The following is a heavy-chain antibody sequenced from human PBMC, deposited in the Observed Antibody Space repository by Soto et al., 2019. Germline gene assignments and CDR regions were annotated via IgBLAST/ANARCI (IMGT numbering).Heavy chain of an antibody. Sequence: GGSLRLSCAASGFTFSSYWMSWVRQAPGKGLEWVANIKQDGSEKYYVDSVKGRFTISRDNAKNSLYLQMNSLRAEDTAVYYCARFRHYSNYERDYYYYGMDVWGQGATVTV. CDR1: GFTFSSYW. CDR3: ARFRHYSNYERDYYYYGMDV. CDR2: IKQDGSEK. J-gene: IGHJ6*02. D-gene: IGHD4-4*01. V-gene: IGHV3-7*01.